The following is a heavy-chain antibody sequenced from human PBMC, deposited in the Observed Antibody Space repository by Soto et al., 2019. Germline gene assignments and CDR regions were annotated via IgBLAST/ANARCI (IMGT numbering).Heavy chain of an antibody. CDR2: VLYDGRNK. V-gene: IGHV3-30*18. Sequence: QVQLVESGGGVVQPGRSLRLSCAASGFTFSSYGMQWVRQAPGKGLEWVAVVLYDGRNKYYADSVKGRFTISRDNSKNTVHLQMNSLRAEDTAVYYCAKAGYYDSSGYYELDYWGQGTLVTVSS. J-gene: IGHJ4*02. CDR3: AKAGYYDSSGYYELDY. CDR1: GFTFSSYG. D-gene: IGHD3-22*01.